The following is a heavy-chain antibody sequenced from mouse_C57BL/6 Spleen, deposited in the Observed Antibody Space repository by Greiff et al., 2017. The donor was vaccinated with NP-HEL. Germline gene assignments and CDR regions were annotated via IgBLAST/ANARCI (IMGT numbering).Heavy chain of an antibody. CDR3: ARSAAAQALFAY. Sequence: QVQLQQSGPELVKPGASVKISCKASGYAFSSSWMNWVKQRPGKGLEWIGRIYPGDGDTNYNGKFKGKATLTADKSSSTAYMQLSSLTSEDSAVYFCARSAAAQALFAYWGQGTLVTVSA. J-gene: IGHJ3*01. CDR2: IYPGDGDT. V-gene: IGHV1-82*01. D-gene: IGHD6-1*01. CDR1: GYAFSSSW.